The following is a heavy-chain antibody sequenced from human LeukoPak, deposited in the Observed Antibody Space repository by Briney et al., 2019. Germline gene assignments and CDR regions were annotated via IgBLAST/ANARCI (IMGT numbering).Heavy chain of an antibody. CDR3: AKDMTYRVGVTDAFDI. V-gene: IGHV3-9*01. D-gene: IGHD1-26*01. CDR1: GFTFDDYA. CDR2: ISWNSGSI. Sequence: GRSLRLSCAASGFTFDDYAMHWVRQAPGKGLEWVSGISWNSGSIGYADSVKGRFTISRDNAKNSLYLQMNSLRAEDTALYYCAKDMTYRVGVTDAFDIWGQGTMVTVSS. J-gene: IGHJ3*02.